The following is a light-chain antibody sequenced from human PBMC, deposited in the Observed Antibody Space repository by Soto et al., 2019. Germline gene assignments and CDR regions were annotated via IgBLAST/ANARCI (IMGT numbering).Light chain of an antibody. CDR1: ETISSN. CDR3: QQYKSWTSIT. Sequence: EIVMTQSPATLSVSPGERVTLSCRASETISSNLAWYQQKPGQAPSLLMYGASNRATGIPARFSGSGSGTEFALTISSLQSEDFAVYYCQQYKSWTSITFGQRTRLEI. V-gene: IGKV3D-15*01. J-gene: IGKJ5*01. CDR2: GAS.